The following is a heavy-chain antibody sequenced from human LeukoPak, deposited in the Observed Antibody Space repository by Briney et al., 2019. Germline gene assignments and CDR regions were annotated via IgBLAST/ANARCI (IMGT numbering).Heavy chain of an antibody. D-gene: IGHD4-17*01. CDR3: AREHYDPYYYGMDV. CDR2: ISSSSSYI. V-gene: IGHV3-21*01. CDR1: GFTFSSYA. J-gene: IGHJ6*02. Sequence: GGSLRLSCAASGFTFSSYAMHWVRQAPGKGLEWVSSISSSSSYIYYADSVKGRFTISRDNAKNSLYLQMNSLRAEDTAVYYCAREHYDPYYYGMDVWGQGTTVTVSS.